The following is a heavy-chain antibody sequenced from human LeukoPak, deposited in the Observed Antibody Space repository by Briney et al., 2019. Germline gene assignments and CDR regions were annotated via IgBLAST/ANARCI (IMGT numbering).Heavy chain of an antibody. CDR2: IIPIVGTA. Sequence: SVKVSCKASGGTFSSYAISWVRQAPGQGLEWMGGIIPIVGTANYAQKFQGRVTITSDESTSTAYTELSCLRSEDTAVYYCSSSIVGATPAFDIWGQGTMVTVSS. V-gene: IGHV1-69*13. J-gene: IGHJ3*02. CDR3: SSSIVGATPAFDI. CDR1: GGTFSSYA. D-gene: IGHD1-26*01.